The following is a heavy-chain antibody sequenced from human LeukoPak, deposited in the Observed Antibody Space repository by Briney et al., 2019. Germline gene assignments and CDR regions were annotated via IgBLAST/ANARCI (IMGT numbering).Heavy chain of an antibody. Sequence: ASVKVSCKATGYTFTSYCSSWVRQAPGLGLEWIGWISAYNGNTNYAQKLQGRVTMTTDTSTSTADMELRSLRSDDTAVYYCARDSAAAATPFDYWGQGTLVTVSS. CDR1: GYTFTSYC. CDR3: ARDSAAAATPFDY. J-gene: IGHJ4*02. CDR2: ISAYNGNT. V-gene: IGHV1-18*01. D-gene: IGHD6-13*01.